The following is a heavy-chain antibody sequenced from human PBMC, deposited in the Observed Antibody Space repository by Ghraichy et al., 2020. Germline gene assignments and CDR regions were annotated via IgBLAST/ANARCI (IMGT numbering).Heavy chain of an antibody. CDR2: IYYSGST. CDR1: GGSISSGDYY. J-gene: IGHJ4*02. V-gene: IGHV4-30-4*01. Sequence: LSLTCTVSGGSISSGDYYWSWIRQPPGKGLEWIGYIYYSGSTYYNPSLKSRVTISVDTSKNQFSLKLSSVTAADTAVYYCARVWFGEYYFDYWGQGTLVTVSS. CDR3: ARVWFGEYYFDY. D-gene: IGHD3-10*01.